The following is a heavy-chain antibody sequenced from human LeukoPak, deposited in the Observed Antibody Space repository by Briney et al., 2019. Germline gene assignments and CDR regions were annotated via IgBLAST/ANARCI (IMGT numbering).Heavy chain of an antibody. Sequence: GASVKVSCKASGYTCTGYYMHWVRQAPGQGLEWMGWINPNSGGTNYAQKFQGRVTMTRDTSISTAYMELSRLRSDDTAVYYCARDKGPGITGTTYWFDPWGQGTLVTVSS. CDR3: ARDKGPGITGTTYWFDP. J-gene: IGHJ5*02. CDR1: GYTCTGYY. V-gene: IGHV1-2*02. CDR2: INPNSGGT. D-gene: IGHD1-7*01.